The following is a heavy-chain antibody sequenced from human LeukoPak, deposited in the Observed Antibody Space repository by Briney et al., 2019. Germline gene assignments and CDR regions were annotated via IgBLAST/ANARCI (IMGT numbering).Heavy chain of an antibody. CDR1: GFTFSSYS. V-gene: IGHV3-48*01. CDR2: ISSSSSTI. Sequence: PGGSLRLSCAASGFTFSSYSMNWVCQAPGKGLEWVSYISSSSSTIYYADSVKGRFTISRDNSKNTLYLQMNSLRAEDTAVYYCASESDYWGQGTLVTVSS. CDR3: ASESDY. J-gene: IGHJ4*02.